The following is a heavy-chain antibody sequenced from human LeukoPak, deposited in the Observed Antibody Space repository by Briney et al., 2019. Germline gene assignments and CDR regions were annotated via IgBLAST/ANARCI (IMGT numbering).Heavy chain of an antibody. Sequence: PSETLSLTCTVSGGSLSSSSYYWGWIRQPPGKGLEWIGSIYYSGSTYYNPSLKSRVTISVDTSKNQFSLKLSSVTAADTAVYYCARRPVLLWFGELSGYFDYWGQGTPVTVSS. CDR2: IYYSGST. CDR3: ARRPVLLWFGELSGYFDY. D-gene: IGHD3-10*01. V-gene: IGHV4-39*01. CDR1: GGSLSSSSYY. J-gene: IGHJ4*02.